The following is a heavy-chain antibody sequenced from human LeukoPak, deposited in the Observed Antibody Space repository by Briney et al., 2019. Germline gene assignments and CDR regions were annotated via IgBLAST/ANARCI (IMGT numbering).Heavy chain of an antibody. J-gene: IGHJ4*02. D-gene: IGHD1/OR15-1a*01. CDR2: INPNSGGT. Sequence: ASVKVSCKASGYTYTGYYMHWVRQAPGQGLEWMGWINPNSGGTNSAQKFQGRVTMTRDTSISTAYMELSRLRSDDTAVYYCARNGTARVDYWGQGTLVTVSS. V-gene: IGHV1-2*02. CDR1: GYTYTGYY. CDR3: ARNGTARVDY.